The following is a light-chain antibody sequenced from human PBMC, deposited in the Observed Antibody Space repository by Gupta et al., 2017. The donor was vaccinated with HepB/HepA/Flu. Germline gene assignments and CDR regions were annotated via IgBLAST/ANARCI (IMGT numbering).Light chain of an antibody. Sequence: DIVMTQSPDSLAVSLGERATINCKSSQSGFYSPKNKNYLAWYQQKPGQPPKLLINWASTRESGVPDSFSGRGSGTDFTLTISSRQAEDVAIYYCQQEDSTQCIFGQGTKLDIK. CDR2: WAS. CDR3: QQEDSTQCI. CDR1: QSGFYSPKNKNY. J-gene: IGKJ2*02. V-gene: IGKV4-1*01.